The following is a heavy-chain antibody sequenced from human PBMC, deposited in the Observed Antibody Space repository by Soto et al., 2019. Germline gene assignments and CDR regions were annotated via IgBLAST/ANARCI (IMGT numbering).Heavy chain of an antibody. J-gene: IGHJ4*02. CDR2: INPNTGGT. V-gene: IGHV1-2*06. CDR3: ARQLAYCGGDCYTEPIDY. CDR1: GYTFTKYY. D-gene: IGHD2-21*02. Sequence: ASVKVSCKASGYTFTKYYVLWVRQAPGQGLEWVGRINPNTGGTNYAQEFQDRVTMTRDTSITTAYMELSRLRSDDTAVYYCARQLAYCGGDCYTEPIDYWGQGTQVTVSS.